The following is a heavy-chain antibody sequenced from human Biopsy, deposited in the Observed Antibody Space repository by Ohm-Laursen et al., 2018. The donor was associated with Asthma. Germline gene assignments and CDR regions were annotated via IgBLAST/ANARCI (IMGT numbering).Heavy chain of an antibody. CDR2: VYYSGST. Sequence: SQTLSLTCTVSGDSIISSDYYWAWIRQPPGKGLEWIGTVYYSGSTYFSPFLQSRVILSVDTSKSQFSLRLSSVTAADTAVYYCANHDHRYRTYRYYYYGMDVWGQGTTVTVSS. V-gene: IGHV4-39*01. CDR1: GDSIISSDYY. CDR3: ANHDHRYRTYRYYYYGMDV. D-gene: IGHD1-1*01. J-gene: IGHJ6*02.